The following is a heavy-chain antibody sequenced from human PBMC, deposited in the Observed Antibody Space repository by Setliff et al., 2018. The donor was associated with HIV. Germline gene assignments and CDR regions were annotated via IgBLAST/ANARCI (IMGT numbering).Heavy chain of an antibody. V-gene: IGHV4-59*01. CDR2: IYYSGST. CDR1: GGSISSYY. J-gene: IGHJ5*02. CDR3: ARGGASSKYLDP. D-gene: IGHD2-15*01. Sequence: PSETLSLTCAVSGGSISSYYWSWIRQPPGKGLEWIGSIYYSGSTYYNPSLKSRVTISVDTSKNQFSLSLTSVTGADTAVYYCARGGASSKYLDPWGQGTLVTVSS.